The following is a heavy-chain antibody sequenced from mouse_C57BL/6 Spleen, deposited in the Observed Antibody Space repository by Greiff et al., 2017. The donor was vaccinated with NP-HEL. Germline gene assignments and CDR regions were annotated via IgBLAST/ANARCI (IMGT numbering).Heavy chain of an antibody. CDR1: GYAFSSYW. CDR2: IYPGDGDT. J-gene: IGHJ2*01. V-gene: IGHV1-80*01. Sequence: VKLLESGAELVKPGASVKISCKASGYAFSSYWMNWVKQRPGKGLEWIGQIYPGDGDTNYNGKFKGKATLTADKSSSTAYMQLSSLTSEDSAVYFCARWSTTVVALDYWGQGTTLTVSS. CDR3: ARWSTTVVALDY. D-gene: IGHD1-1*01.